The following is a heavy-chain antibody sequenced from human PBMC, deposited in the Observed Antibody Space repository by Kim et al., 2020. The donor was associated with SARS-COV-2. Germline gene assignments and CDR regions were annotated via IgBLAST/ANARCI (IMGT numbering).Heavy chain of an antibody. CDR1: GFTVSSNY. Sequence: GGSLRLSCAASGFTVSSNYMSWVRQAPGKGLEWVSVIYSGGSTYYADSVKGRFTISRDNSKNTLYLQMNSLRAEDTAVYYCARDGVSGYDYYYYGMDLWGQGTTVTVSS. CDR2: IYSGGST. J-gene: IGHJ6*02. V-gene: IGHV3-66*01. D-gene: IGHD5-12*01. CDR3: ARDGVSGYDYYYYGMDL.